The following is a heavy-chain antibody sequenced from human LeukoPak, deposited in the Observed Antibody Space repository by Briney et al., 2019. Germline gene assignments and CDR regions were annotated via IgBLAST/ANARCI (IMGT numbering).Heavy chain of an antibody. Sequence: GRSLRLSCAASGFTFSSYAMHWVRQAPGKGLEWVAVISYDGSNKYYADSVKGRFTISRDNSKNTLYLQMNSLRAEDTAVYYCAKDYRSSYYYGMDVWGQGTTVTVSS. CDR1: GFTFSSYA. V-gene: IGHV3-30*01. CDR3: AKDYRSSYYYGMDV. CDR2: ISYDGSNK. D-gene: IGHD6-13*01. J-gene: IGHJ6*02.